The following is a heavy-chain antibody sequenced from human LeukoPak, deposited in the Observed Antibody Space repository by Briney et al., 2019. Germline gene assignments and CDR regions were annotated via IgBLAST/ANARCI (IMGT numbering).Heavy chain of an antibody. D-gene: IGHD6-13*01. CDR1: GGSFSGYY. V-gene: IGHV4-34*01. J-gene: IGHJ1*01. CDR3: ARGFGSTWLEY. Sequence: SETLSLTCAVYGGSFSGYYWSWIRQPPGQGLEWIGEINHSGSTNYNPSLKSRVTISVETSKNQFSLKLSSVTAADTAVYYCARGFGSTWLEYWGQGTLVTVSS. CDR2: INHSGST.